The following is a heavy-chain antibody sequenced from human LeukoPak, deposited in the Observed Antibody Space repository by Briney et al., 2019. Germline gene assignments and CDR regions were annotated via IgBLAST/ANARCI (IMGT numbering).Heavy chain of an antibody. V-gene: IGHV3-23*01. CDR1: GFTFSSYA. D-gene: IGHD6-13*01. J-gene: IGHJ4*02. CDR3: AKEGYSSSWNADFDY. Sequence: GGSLRLSCAASGFTFSSYAMSWVRQAPGKGLEWVSAISGNGRTTYYADSVKGRFTISRDNSKNTLYLQMNGLRAEDTAVYYCAKEGYSSSWNADFDYWGQGTLVTVSS. CDR2: ISGNGRTT.